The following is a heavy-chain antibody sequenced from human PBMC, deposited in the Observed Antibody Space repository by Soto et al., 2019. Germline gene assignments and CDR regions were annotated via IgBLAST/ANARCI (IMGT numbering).Heavy chain of an antibody. Sequence: NPSETLSLTCAVYGGSFSGYYWSWIRQPPGKGLEWIGEINHSGSTNYNPSLKSRVTISVDTSKNQFSLKLSSVTAADTAVYYCARGITIFGVVSRIRRTYNWFDPWGQGTLVTVSS. J-gene: IGHJ5*02. CDR2: INHSGST. CDR3: ARGITIFGVVSRIRRTYNWFDP. D-gene: IGHD3-3*01. CDR1: GGSFSGYY. V-gene: IGHV4-34*01.